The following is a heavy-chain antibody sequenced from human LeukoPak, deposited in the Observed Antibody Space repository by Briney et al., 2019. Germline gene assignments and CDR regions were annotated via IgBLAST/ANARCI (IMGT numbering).Heavy chain of an antibody. CDR2: ISTTSSYT. CDR3: ARGIAAAANYFDY. V-gene: IGHV3-11*05. Sequence: GGSLRLSCAASGFTFSAYHMSWIRQAPGKGLEWVSYISTTSSYTNHADSVKGRFTISRDNAKNSLYLQMNSLRAEDTAVYYCARGIAAAANYFDYWGQGTLVTVSS. D-gene: IGHD6-13*01. J-gene: IGHJ4*02. CDR1: GFTFSAYH.